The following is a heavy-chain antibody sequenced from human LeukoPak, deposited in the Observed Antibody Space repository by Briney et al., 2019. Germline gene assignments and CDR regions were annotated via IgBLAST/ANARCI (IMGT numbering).Heavy chain of an antibody. J-gene: IGHJ4*02. D-gene: IGHD6-6*01. CDR3: AKGVKYSSLDTPDY. CDR2: FSGSGGST. CDR1: GFTFSSYA. V-gene: IGHV3-23*01. Sequence: GGSLRLSCAASGFTFSSYAMSSVRQAPGKGLELVSAFSGSGGSTYYADSVKDRFTISRDNSKNTLYLQMNSLRAEDTAVYYCAKGVKYSSLDTPDYWGQGTLVTVSS.